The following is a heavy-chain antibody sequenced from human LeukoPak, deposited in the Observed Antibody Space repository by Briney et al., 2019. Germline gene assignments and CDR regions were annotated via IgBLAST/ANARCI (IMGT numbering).Heavy chain of an antibody. CDR3: ASGNDFWSGYLKGNYYYYMDV. J-gene: IGHJ6*03. V-gene: IGHV3-21*01. CDR2: ISSSSSYI. Sequence: GGSLRLSCAAPGFTFSSYSMNWVRQAPGKGLEWVSSISSSSSYIYYADSVKGRFTISRDNAKNSLYLQMNSLRAEDTAVYYCASGNDFWSGYLKGNYYYYMDVWGKGTTVTVSS. D-gene: IGHD3-3*01. CDR1: GFTFSSYS.